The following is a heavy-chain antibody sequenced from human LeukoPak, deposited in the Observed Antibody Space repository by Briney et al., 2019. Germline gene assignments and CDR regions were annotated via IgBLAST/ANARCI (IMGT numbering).Heavy chain of an antibody. V-gene: IGHV3-33*08. J-gene: IGHJ5*02. Sequence: GGSLRLSCAASGFTFSSYWMHWVRQAPGKGLEWVAVIWYDGSNKYYADSVKGRFTISRDNSKNTLYLQMNSLRAEDTAVYYCARLYGTYPGWFDPWGQGTLVTVSS. CDR1: GFTFSSYW. D-gene: IGHD4-17*01. CDR2: IWYDGSNK. CDR3: ARLYGTYPGWFDP.